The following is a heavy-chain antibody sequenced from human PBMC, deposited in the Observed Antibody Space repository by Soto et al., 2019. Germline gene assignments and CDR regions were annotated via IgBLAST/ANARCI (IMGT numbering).Heavy chain of an antibody. CDR2: ISGSGGST. D-gene: IGHD5-18*01. CDR1: GFTFNSYA. Sequence: EVQLLESGGGLVQPGGSLRLSCAASGFTFNSYAMSWVRQAPGKGLEWVSAISGSGGSTDYADSVKGRFTISRDNSKNTLYLHMNSLRAEATAVYYCAKVVDTAMFGAFDIWGKGTMVTVSS. V-gene: IGHV3-23*01. CDR3: AKVVDTAMFGAFDI. J-gene: IGHJ3*02.